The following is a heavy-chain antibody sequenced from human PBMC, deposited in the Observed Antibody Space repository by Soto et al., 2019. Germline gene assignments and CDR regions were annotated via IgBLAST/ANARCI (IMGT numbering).Heavy chain of an antibody. J-gene: IGHJ4*02. CDR3: ARPTYNSGSPFDY. CDR2: MYHSGST. D-gene: IGHD1-20*01. V-gene: IGHV4-30-2*02. CDR1: GGSISSGGYS. Sequence: SETLSLTCAVSGGSISSGGYSWSWIRQPPGKGLEWIGYMYHSGSTYYNPSLKSRVTISIDRSKNQFSLKLSSVTAADTAVYYCARPTYNSGSPFDYWGQGTLVTVSS.